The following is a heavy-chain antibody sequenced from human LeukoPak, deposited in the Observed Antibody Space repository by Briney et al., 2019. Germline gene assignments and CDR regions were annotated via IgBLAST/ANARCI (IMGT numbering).Heavy chain of an antibody. V-gene: IGHV4-4*07. CDR2: IYSIRST. J-gene: IGHJ4*02. CDR1: AGSISSYY. Sequence: SETLSLTCTVSAGSISSYYWTWIRQPPGKGLEWIGHIYSIRSTDYNPSLNSRVTMSLDTSKNQFSLKLSSVTAADTAVYYCARAIYGDFDFDYWGQGTRATVSS. D-gene: IGHD2-21*02. CDR3: ARAIYGDFDFDY.